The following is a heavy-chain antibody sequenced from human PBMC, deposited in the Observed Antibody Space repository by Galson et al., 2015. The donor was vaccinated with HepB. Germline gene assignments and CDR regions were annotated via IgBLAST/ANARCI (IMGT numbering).Heavy chain of an antibody. V-gene: IGHV3-21*01. CDR3: ARDLIAVAGTVDY. CDR1: GFTFSSYS. D-gene: IGHD6-19*01. Sequence: SLRLSCAASGFTFSSYSMNWVRQAPGKGLEWVSSISSSSSYIYYADSVKGRFTISRDNAKNSLYLQMNSLRAEDTAVYYCARDLIAVAGTVDYWGQGTLVTVSS. CDR2: ISSSSSYI. J-gene: IGHJ4*02.